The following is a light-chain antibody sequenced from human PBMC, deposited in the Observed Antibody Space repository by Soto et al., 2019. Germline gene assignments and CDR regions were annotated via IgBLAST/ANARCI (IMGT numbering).Light chain of an antibody. J-gene: IGKJ5*01. CDR2: DAS. V-gene: IGKV1-5*01. Sequence: DIQMTQSPSTLSASVGDRFTITCRASQSISRSLAWYQQKPGRAPKLLIFDASSLESGVPSRFGGSGSETEFTLTISRLQPDDFATYFCHSRAFGQGTRLEIK. CDR3: HSRA. CDR1: QSISRS.